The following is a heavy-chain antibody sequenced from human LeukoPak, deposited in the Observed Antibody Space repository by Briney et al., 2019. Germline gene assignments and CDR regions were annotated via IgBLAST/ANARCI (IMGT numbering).Heavy chain of an antibody. V-gene: IGHV3-66*02. Sequence: GGSLRLSCAASGFTVDSNYMNWVRQAPGKGLEGVSVIYSSGNTYYADSVKGRFTISRDNSRNRLNLQMNSLRSEDTAIYYCARGGGYYGIDYWGQGTLVTVSS. CDR3: ARGGGYYGIDY. J-gene: IGHJ4*02. D-gene: IGHD1-26*01. CDR2: IYSSGNT. CDR1: GFTVDSNY.